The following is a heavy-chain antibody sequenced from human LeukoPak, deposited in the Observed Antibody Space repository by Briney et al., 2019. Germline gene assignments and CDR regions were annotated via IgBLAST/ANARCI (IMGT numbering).Heavy chain of an antibody. CDR2: ISWDGGST. Sequence: GGSLRLSCAASGFTFHGYAMHWVRQAPGKGLEWVSLISWDGGSTYYADSVKGRFTISRDNSKNSLYLQLNSLRAEDTALYYCAKAMTIAAPHPSGLDYWGQGTLVTVSS. J-gene: IGHJ4*02. CDR3: AKAMTIAAPHPSGLDY. D-gene: IGHD4/OR15-4a*01. V-gene: IGHV3-43D*03. CDR1: GFTFHGYA.